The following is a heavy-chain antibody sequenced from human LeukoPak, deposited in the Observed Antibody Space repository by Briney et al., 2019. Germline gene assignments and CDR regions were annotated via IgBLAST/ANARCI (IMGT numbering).Heavy chain of an antibody. CDR1: GFTFSSYS. CDR3: ARDGWGVQLDY. D-gene: IGHD3-16*01. J-gene: IGHJ4*02. Sequence: GGSLRLSCAASGFTFSSYSMHWVRQAPGTGLEWVVLILYDGNKKNYADSVKGRFTISRENSKNTPYLQMNSLRTEDTAVYYCARDGWGVQLDYWGQGTQVTVSS. V-gene: IGHV3-30-3*01. CDR2: ILYDGNKK.